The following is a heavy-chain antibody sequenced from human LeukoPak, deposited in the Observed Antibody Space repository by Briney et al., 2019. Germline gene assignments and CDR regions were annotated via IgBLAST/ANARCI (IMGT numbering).Heavy chain of an antibody. D-gene: IGHD3-10*01. V-gene: IGHV4-59*01. CDR3: AVRSGVPYYFDY. Sequence: SETLSLTCTVSGDSISHYYWSWIRQPPGKGLEWIGYIYYSGSTNHNPSLESRVTISIDTSKNQFSLKLTSVTAADTAVYYCAVRSGVPYYFDYWGQGALVTVSS. CDR1: GDSISHYY. J-gene: IGHJ4*02. CDR2: IYYSGST.